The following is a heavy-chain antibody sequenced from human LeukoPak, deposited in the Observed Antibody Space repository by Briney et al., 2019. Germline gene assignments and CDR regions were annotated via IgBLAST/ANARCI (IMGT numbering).Heavy chain of an antibody. V-gene: IGHV3-15*01. CDR2: IKTKSDGGTT. CDR1: GFTFSSYE. J-gene: IGHJ4*02. Sequence: GGSLRLSCAASGFTFSSYEMNWVRQAPGKGLEWVARIKTKSDGGTTDYAAPVKGRFTISRDDSKNTVYLQMNGLKTEDTAVYYCVSQYFDFWGQGTLVTVSS. CDR3: VSQYFDF.